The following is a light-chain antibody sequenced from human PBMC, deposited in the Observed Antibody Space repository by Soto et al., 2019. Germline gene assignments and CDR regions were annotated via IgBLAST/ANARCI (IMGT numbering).Light chain of an antibody. Sequence: EIVFTQSPGTLSLSPGERATLSCRASQSVSSSYLAWYQQKPGQAPRFLIYGASTRAPGIPDRFSGSGSGTDFTLTISKLEPEDFALFYCQQYGNSPLTFGGGTKVDIK. CDR2: GAS. V-gene: IGKV3-20*01. CDR1: QSVSSSY. CDR3: QQYGNSPLT. J-gene: IGKJ4*01.